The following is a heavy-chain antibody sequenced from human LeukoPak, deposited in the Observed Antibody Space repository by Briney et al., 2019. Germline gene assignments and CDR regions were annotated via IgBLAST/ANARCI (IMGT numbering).Heavy chain of an antibody. CDR2: IIPILGIA. J-gene: IGHJ4*02. V-gene: IGHV1-69*04. CDR3: ARERDSSGYYY. D-gene: IGHD3-22*01. Sequence: GASVKVSCKASGGTFSSYAISWVRQAPGQGLEWMGRIIPILGIANYAQKFQGRVTITADKSTSTAYMELSSLRSEDTAVYYCARERDSSGYYYWGQGTLVTVSS. CDR1: GGTFSSYA.